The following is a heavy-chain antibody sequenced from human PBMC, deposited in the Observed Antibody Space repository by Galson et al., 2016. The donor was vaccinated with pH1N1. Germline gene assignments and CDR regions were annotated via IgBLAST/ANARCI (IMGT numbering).Heavy chain of an antibody. CDR3: VRDLNSNDFWSGAFLY. CDR2: ISRSSAKK. J-gene: IGHJ4*02. D-gene: IGHD3-3*01. Sequence: SLRLSCAASNFVFDRYSINLVRQAPGKGLEWVSYISRSSAKKYYADSVKGRFTVSRDNSKNSVYLQMNSLRAEDAAVYYCVRDLNSNDFWSGAFLYWGQGSLVTVSS. CDR1: NFVFDRYS. V-gene: IGHV3-48*04.